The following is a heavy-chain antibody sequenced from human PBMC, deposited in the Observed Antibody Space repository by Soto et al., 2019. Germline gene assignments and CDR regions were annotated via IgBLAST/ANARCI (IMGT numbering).Heavy chain of an antibody. CDR2: IWYDGSNK. CDR3: ARGLERRAHFGY. Sequence: QVQLVESGGGVVQPGRSLRLSCAASGFTFSSYGMHWVRQAPGKGLEWVAVIWYDGSNKYYADSVKGRFTISRDNSKNTRDLQMNGLRAEETAVYYRARGLERRAHFGYLGQGTLVTVSS. J-gene: IGHJ4*02. CDR1: GFTFSSYG. D-gene: IGHD3-16*01. V-gene: IGHV3-33*01.